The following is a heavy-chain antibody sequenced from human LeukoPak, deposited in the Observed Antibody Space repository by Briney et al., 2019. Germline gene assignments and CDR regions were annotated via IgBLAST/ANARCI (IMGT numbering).Heavy chain of an antibody. V-gene: IGHV1-18*01. D-gene: IGHD3-10*01. CDR2: INPYNGDT. CDR1: GYNINNYG. Sequence: GASVKVPCKASGYNINNYGIIWVRLAPRHGLEWMGWINPYNGDTDYAQKFQGRVTMTTDTSTSTAYMEVRSLRSDDTAVYYCAREHFRVRGPETWFDPWGQGTFATVSS. CDR3: AREHFRVRGPETWFDP. J-gene: IGHJ5*02.